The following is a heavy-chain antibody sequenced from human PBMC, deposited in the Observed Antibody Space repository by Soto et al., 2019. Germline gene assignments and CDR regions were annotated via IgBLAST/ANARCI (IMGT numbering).Heavy chain of an antibody. CDR3: TTGIYYDLLTGYHDVAY. V-gene: IGHV3-15*01. J-gene: IGHJ4*02. Sequence: PGWSLRLSCAASVFNWSHPWMTWCRQAAGKGLEWVGRIKSETDGGTADYAAPVKGRITISRDDSKNTVYLQMNSLKTEDTAVYYCTTGIYYDLLTGYHDVAYWGQGTLVTVSS. CDR2: IKSETDGGTA. D-gene: IGHD3-9*01. CDR1: VFNWSHPW.